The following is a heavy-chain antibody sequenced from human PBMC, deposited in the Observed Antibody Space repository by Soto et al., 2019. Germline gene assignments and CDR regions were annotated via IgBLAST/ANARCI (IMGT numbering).Heavy chain of an antibody. J-gene: IGHJ6*02. CDR3: ARYKSNYYYGMDV. CDR2: IYYSGIT. Sequence: SETLSLTCTVSGGSISSYYWSWIRQPPGKGLEWIGYIYYSGITNYNPSLKSRVTISVDTSKNQFSLKLSSVTAADTAVYYCARYKSNYYYGMDVWGQGTTIT. V-gene: IGHV4-59*01. CDR1: GGSISSYY. D-gene: IGHD1-20*01.